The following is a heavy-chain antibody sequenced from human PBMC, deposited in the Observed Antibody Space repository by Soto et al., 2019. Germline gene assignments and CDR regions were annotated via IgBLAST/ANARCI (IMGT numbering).Heavy chain of an antibody. CDR1: GYTFTSYG. Sequence: ASVKVSCKASGYTFTSYGISWVRQAPGQGLEWMGWISAYNGNTNYAQKLQGRVTMTTDTSTSTAYMELRSLRSDDTAVYYCARGGYSYGVISKETIVPDYWGQGTLVTVSS. V-gene: IGHV1-18*01. J-gene: IGHJ4*02. CDR3: ARGGYSYGVISKETIVPDY. CDR2: ISAYNGNT. D-gene: IGHD5-18*01.